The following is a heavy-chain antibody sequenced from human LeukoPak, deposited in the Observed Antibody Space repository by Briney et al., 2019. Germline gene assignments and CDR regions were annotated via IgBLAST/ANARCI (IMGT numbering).Heavy chain of an antibody. D-gene: IGHD2-21*02. J-gene: IGHJ4*02. V-gene: IGHV3-23*01. CDR3: ARVSPEIVVVTGTGAPDY. CDR2: ISGSGGST. CDR1: GFTFSSYA. Sequence: PGGSLRLSCAASGFTFSSYAMSWVRQAPGKGLERVSAISGSGGSTYYADSVKGRFTISRDNSKNTLYLQMNSLRAEDTAVYYCARVSPEIVVVTGTGAPDYWGQGTLVTVSS.